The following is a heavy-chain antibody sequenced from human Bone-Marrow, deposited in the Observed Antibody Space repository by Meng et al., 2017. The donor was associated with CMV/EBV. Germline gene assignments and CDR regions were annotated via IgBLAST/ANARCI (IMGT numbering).Heavy chain of an antibody. Sequence: ASVKVSCKASGYTFTGYYMHWVRQAPGQGLEWMGWNSPNSGGTNYAQKFLGRVTMTRDTSIRTAYMELSTLRSDDTAMYYWARVPSSGYYGSLGYWGQGTLVTVSS. V-gene: IGHV1-2*02. CDR1: GYTFTGYY. D-gene: IGHD3-22*01. CDR2: NSPNSGGT. CDR3: ARVPSSGYYGSLGY. J-gene: IGHJ4*02.